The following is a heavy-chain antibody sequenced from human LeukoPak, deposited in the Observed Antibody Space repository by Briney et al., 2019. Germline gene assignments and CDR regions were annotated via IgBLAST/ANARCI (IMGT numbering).Heavy chain of an antibody. Sequence: ASVKVSCKASGYTFTSYGISWVRQAPGQGLEWMGWISAYNGNTNYAQKLQGRVTMTTDTSTSTAYMELRSLRSDDTAVYYCARAGDYAYYYYYMDVWGKGTTVTISS. CDR2: ISAYNGNT. CDR3: ARAGDYAYYYYYMDV. V-gene: IGHV1-18*01. CDR1: GYTFTSYG. D-gene: IGHD4-17*01. J-gene: IGHJ6*03.